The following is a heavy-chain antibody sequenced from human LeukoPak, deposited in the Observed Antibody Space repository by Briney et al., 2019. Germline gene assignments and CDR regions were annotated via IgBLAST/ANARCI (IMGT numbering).Heavy chain of an antibody. CDR3: ARALFAGAFYGMDV. J-gene: IGHJ6*02. V-gene: IGHV3-48*04. D-gene: IGHD3-10*01. CDR2: ISSSSTI. Sequence: GSLRLSCAASGFTFSSYSMNWVRQAPGKGLEWVSYISSSSTIYYADSVKGRFTISRDNAKNSLYLQMNSLRAEDTAVYYCARALFAGAFYGMDVWGQGTTVTVSS. CDR1: GFTFSSYS.